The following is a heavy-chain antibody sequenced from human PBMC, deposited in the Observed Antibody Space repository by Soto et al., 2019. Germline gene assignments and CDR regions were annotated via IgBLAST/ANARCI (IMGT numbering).Heavy chain of an antibody. Sequence: QLQLQESGPGLVKPSETLSLTCTVSGGSISISSSSYFWGWIRQPPGKGLEWIGSIYYSGSTYYNPSLKRRLTXXVXTXXHQFSLKLSSVTAADTAVYYCARPREGYRSSWYDYWGQGILVTVSS. CDR3: ARPREGYRSSWYDY. CDR1: GGSISISSSSYF. CDR2: IYYSGST. V-gene: IGHV4-39*01. J-gene: IGHJ4*02. D-gene: IGHD6-13*01.